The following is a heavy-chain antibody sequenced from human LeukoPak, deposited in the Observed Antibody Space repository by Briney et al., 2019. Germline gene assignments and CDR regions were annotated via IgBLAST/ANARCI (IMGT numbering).Heavy chain of an antibody. V-gene: IGHV3-13*01. Sequence: GGSLRLSCAASGFTFSSYDMHWVRHATGKGLEWVSAIGTAGDTYYPGSVKGRFTISRENAKNSLYLQMNSLRAGDTAVYYCARSQGYCSGGSCYLFDYWGQGTLVTVSS. J-gene: IGHJ4*02. CDR1: GFTFSSYD. CDR3: ARSQGYCSGGSCYLFDY. CDR2: IGTAGDT. D-gene: IGHD2-15*01.